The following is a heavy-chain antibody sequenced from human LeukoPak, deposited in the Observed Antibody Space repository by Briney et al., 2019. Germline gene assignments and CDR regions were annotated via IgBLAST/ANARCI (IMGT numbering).Heavy chain of an antibody. CDR1: GFTLSSYE. Sequence: GGSLRLSCAASGFTLSSYEMNWVRQAPGKGLEWVSYISSTGSAIYHADSVKDRITISRNNAKNSLYLQMNSLRAEDTAVYSCARECRTAARPLQSWGQRTLVSVSS. J-gene: IGHJ4*02. D-gene: IGHD6-6*01. CDR3: ARECRTAARPLQS. V-gene: IGHV3-48*03. CDR2: ISSTGSAI.